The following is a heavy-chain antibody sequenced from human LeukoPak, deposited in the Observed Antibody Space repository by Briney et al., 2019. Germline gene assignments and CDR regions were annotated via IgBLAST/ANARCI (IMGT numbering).Heavy chain of an antibody. V-gene: IGHV3-7*01. CDR2: IKHDGSEK. D-gene: IGHD7-27*01. CDR1: GFTFSSNW. Sequence: GGSLRLSCAASGFTFSSNWMSWVRQAPGKGLEWVANIKHDGSEKYYVESVKGRFTIPRDNAENSLYLQMNSLRAEDTAVYYCARVGIKSDYWGQGTLVTVSS. CDR3: ARVGIKSDY. J-gene: IGHJ4*02.